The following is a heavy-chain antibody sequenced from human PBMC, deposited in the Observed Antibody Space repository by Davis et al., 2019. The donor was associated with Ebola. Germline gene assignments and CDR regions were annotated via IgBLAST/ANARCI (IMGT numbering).Heavy chain of an antibody. D-gene: IGHD2-15*01. J-gene: IGHJ4*02. V-gene: IGHV3-7*03. Sequence: GGSLRLSCAASGFTFSSYWMSWVRQAPGKGLEWVANIKQDGSEKYYVDSVKGRFTISRDNAKNSLYLQMNSLRAEDTAVYYCAREERYCSGGSCYLPMIWGQGTLVTVSS. CDR3: AREERYCSGGSCYLPMI. CDR2: IKQDGSEK. CDR1: GFTFSSYW.